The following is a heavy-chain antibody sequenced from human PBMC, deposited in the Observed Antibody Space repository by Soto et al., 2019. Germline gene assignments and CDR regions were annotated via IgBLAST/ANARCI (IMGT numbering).Heavy chain of an antibody. J-gene: IGHJ6*02. CDR3: ARVSGYDQDLGYYYYYGMDV. CDR1: GFTFSSYS. V-gene: IGHV3-21*01. D-gene: IGHD5-12*01. Sequence: GGSLRLSCAASGFTFSSYSMNWVRQAPGKGLEWVSSISSSSSYIYYADSVKGRFTISRDNAKNSLYLQMNSLRAEDTAVYYCARVSGYDQDLGYYYYYGMDVWGQGTTVTVSS. CDR2: ISSSSSYI.